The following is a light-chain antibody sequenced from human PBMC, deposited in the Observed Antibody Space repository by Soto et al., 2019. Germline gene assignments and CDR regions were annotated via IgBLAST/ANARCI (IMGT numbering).Light chain of an antibody. V-gene: IGKV3-11*01. CDR2: DAS. CDR1: QSVSSY. CDR3: QQRHNWPIT. Sequence: EIVLTQSPATLSLSPGDRASLSCRASQSVSSYLAWYQQKPGQAPRLLIYDASNRATGIPARFSGSGSGTDFTLTISSLEPADFGVYYCQQRHNWPITFGQGTRLEIK. J-gene: IGKJ5*01.